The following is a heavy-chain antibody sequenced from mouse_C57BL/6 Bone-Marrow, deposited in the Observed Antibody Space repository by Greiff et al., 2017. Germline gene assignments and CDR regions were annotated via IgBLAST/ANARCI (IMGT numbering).Heavy chain of an antibody. CDR3: ASSCYGYCDV. D-gene: IGHD2-12*01. J-gene: IGHJ1*03. V-gene: IGHV1-69*01. CDR2: IDPSDSYT. Sequence: QVQLQQPGAELVMPGASVTLSCKASGYTFTSYWLHWVKQRPGQGLEWIGEIDPSDSYTNYNPKFKGKSTLTVDKSSSSAYMQLSSLTSEDSAVYYCASSCYGYCDVWGTGTTVTVSS. CDR1: GYTFTSYW.